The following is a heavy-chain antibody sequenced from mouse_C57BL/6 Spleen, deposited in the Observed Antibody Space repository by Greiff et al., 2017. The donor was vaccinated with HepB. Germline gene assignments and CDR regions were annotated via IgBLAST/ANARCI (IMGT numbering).Heavy chain of an antibody. CDR1: GYTFTSYT. V-gene: IGHV1-4*01. Sequence: VQLQQSGAELARPGASVKLSCKASGYTFTSYTMHWVKQRPGQGLEWIGYINPSSGYTKYNQKFKDKATLTADKSSSTAYMQLSSLTSEDYAVYFCARSGDYSKEFDYWGQGTTLTVSS. CDR2: INPSSGYT. D-gene: IGHD2-5*01. CDR3: ARSGDYSKEFDY. J-gene: IGHJ2*01.